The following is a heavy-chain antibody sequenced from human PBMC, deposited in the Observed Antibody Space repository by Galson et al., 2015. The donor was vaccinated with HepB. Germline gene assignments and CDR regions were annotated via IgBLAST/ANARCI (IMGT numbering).Heavy chain of an antibody. J-gene: IGHJ2*01. CDR3: AKDLADFDNFWQFDL. CDR1: GFTFSHYA. D-gene: IGHD3-16*01. CDR2: IAGSSGTT. V-gene: IGHV3-23*01. Sequence: SLRLSCAASGFTFSHYAMGWVRQAPGKGLEWVSGIAGSSGTTHHADSVKGRFTISRDNSKNTLYLQMNRLRAEDTAVYYCAKDLADFDNFWQFDLWGRGTLVTVSS.